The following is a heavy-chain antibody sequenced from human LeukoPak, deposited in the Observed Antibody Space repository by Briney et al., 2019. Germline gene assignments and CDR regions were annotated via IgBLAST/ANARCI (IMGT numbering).Heavy chain of an antibody. CDR1: GFNFQIYA. CDR2: ISYGGDNK. Sequence: GTSLRLSCAASGFNFQIYAMHWVRQAPGKGLEWVAIISYGGDNKYYADSVKGQFTISRDNYKSMLYLQMNGLRPEDTAVYYCSRDGPRDYDILTALDYWGQGTVVSVSS. D-gene: IGHD3-9*01. J-gene: IGHJ4*02. V-gene: IGHV3-30*04. CDR3: SRDGPRDYDILTALDY.